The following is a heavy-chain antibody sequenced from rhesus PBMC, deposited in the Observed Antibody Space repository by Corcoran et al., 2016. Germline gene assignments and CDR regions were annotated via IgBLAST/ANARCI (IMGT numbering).Heavy chain of an antibody. CDR2: IETNGYTT. Sequence: EVQLVESGGGLVQPGGSLRLSCVVSGFTFSSSGFHWVRQAPGKGLQWVSAIETNGYTTLYTDSVKGRFSISRENAKNTLYLRMDSLRVEDTAVYYCARGASGAGDYWGQGVLVTVSS. CDR3: ARGASGAGDY. J-gene: IGHJ4*01. CDR1: GFTFSSSG. D-gene: IGHD6-31*01. V-gene: IGHV3-22*01.